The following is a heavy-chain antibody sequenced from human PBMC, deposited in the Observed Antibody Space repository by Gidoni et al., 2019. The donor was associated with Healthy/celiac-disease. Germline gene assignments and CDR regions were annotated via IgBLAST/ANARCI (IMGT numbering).Heavy chain of an antibody. Sequence: EVQLVESGGGLVKPGGSLRLSCAASGFTFSSYSMNWVRQAPGTGLEWVSSISSSSSYIYYADSVKGRFTISRDNAKNSLYLQMNSLRAEDTAVYYCARDQGVVTAIPPYYFDYWGQGTLVTVSS. CDR1: GFTFSSYS. D-gene: IGHD2-21*02. CDR2: ISSSSSYI. V-gene: IGHV3-21*01. CDR3: ARDQGVVTAIPPYYFDY. J-gene: IGHJ4*02.